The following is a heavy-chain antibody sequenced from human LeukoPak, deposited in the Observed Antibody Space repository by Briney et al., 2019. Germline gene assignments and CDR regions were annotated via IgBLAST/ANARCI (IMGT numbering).Heavy chain of an antibody. Sequence: ASVKVSRKASGYTFTSYDINWVRQASGQGLGWMGWINLKSGYTGYAQKFQGRVTITRDTSISTAYMELSSLRSEDTAVYYCARVAGSIDYWGQGTLVTVSS. V-gene: IGHV1-8*03. CDR1: GYTFTSYD. CDR3: ARVAGSIDY. CDR2: INLKSGYT. D-gene: IGHD6-19*01. J-gene: IGHJ4*02.